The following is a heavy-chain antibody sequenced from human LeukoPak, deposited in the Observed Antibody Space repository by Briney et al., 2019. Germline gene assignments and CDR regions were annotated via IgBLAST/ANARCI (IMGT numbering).Heavy chain of an antibody. D-gene: IGHD6-25*01. CDR3: ATAFDPHLRALDSSAFDY. CDR2: ISGSGGST. CDR1: GFTFSSYA. J-gene: IGHJ4*02. V-gene: IGHV3-23*01. Sequence: GGSLRLSCAASGFTFSSYAMSWVRQAPGKGLEWVSTISGSGGSTYYADSVKGRFTISRDNSKNTLYLQMNSLRAEDTAVYYCATAFDPHLRALDSSAFDYWGQRTLVTVSS.